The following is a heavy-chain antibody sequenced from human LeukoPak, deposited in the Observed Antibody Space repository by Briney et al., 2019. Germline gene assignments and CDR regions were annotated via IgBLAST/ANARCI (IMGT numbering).Heavy chain of an antibody. V-gene: IGHV4-59*01. CDR1: GDSISPYY. J-gene: IGHJ6*02. CDR2: IYYSGFT. D-gene: IGHD6-13*01. Sequence: PSETLSLTCTVSGDSISPYYWSWIRQPPGKGLEWIGYIYYSGFTDSNPSLKSRVTISEDTSKNRLSLRLSSVTAADTAVYYCARGFYSNYYGLDVWGQGTTVTVSS. CDR3: ARGFYSNYYGLDV.